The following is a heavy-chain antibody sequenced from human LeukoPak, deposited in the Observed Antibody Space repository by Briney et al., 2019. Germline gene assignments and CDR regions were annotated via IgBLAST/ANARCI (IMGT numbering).Heavy chain of an antibody. J-gene: IGHJ5*02. CDR1: GYTFTSYG. CDR2: ISAYNGNT. Sequence: ASVKLSCKASGYTFTSYGISWVRQAPGQGLGSMCLISAYNGNTNYAQKLKGRVTMNTDTSTSADYMELRSLRSDDTAVYYCASWSLARQWLGDPGFDPWGQGTLVTVSS. V-gene: IGHV1-18*01. D-gene: IGHD6-19*01. CDR3: ASWSLARQWLGDPGFDP.